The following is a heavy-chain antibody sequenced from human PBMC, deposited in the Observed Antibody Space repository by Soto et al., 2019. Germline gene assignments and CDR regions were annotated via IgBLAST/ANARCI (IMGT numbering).Heavy chain of an antibody. CDR3: AAGAATIDY. CDR1: GFTFTVSA. CDR2: IVVGSGNT. Sequence: SVKVSCKASGFTFTVSAMHWVRQARGQRLAWIGWIVVGSGNTNYAQKFQERVTITRDMSTSTAYMELSSLRSEDTAVYYCAAGAATIDYWGQGTLVTVSS. D-gene: IGHD1-26*01. J-gene: IGHJ4*02. V-gene: IGHV1-58*02.